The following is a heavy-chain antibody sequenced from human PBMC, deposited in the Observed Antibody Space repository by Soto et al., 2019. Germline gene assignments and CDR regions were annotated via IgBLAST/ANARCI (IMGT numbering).Heavy chain of an antibody. D-gene: IGHD6-13*01. V-gene: IGHV3-66*01. Sequence: EVQLVESGGGLVQPGGSLRLSCAASGFTVSSNYMSWVRQAPGKGLEWVSVIYSGGSTYYADSVKGRFTISRDNSKNTLYLQMNSLRAEDTAVYYCARCRSWFNWFDPWGQGTPVTVSS. CDR1: GFTVSSNY. CDR3: ARCRSWFNWFDP. CDR2: IYSGGST. J-gene: IGHJ5*02.